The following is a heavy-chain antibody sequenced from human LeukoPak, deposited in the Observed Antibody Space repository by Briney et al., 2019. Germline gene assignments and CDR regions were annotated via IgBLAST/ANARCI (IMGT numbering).Heavy chain of an antibody. J-gene: IGHJ4*02. CDR1: GGSISSSSYY. Sequence: SETLSLTCTVSGGSISSSSYYWGWIRQPPGTGLEWIGSIYYSGSTYYNPSLKSRVTISVDTSKNQFSLKLSSVTAADTAVYYCARRRRAAAGKDYFDYWGQGTLVTVSS. D-gene: IGHD6-13*01. CDR2: IYYSGST. V-gene: IGHV4-39*07. CDR3: ARRRRAAAGKDYFDY.